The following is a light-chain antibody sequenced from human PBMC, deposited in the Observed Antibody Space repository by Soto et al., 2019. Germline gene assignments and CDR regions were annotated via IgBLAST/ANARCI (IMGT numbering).Light chain of an antibody. CDR2: GAS. J-gene: IGKJ2*01. CDR1: QSVSSSY. Sequence: EIVMTQSPATLSLSPGERATLSCRASQSVSSSYLSWYQQKPGQAPRLLIYGASTRATGIPARFSGSGSGTDFTLTISSLQPEDFAVYYCQQDYNLPRTFGQGTKLEIQ. CDR3: QQDYNLPRT. V-gene: IGKV3D-7*01.